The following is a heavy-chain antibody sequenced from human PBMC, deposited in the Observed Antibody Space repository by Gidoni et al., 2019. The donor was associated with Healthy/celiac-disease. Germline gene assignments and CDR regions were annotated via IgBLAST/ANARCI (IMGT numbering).Heavy chain of an antibody. V-gene: IGHV4-39*07. CDR1: GGSLSSSSYY. J-gene: IGHJ4*02. Sequence: QLQLQESGPGLVKPSETLSLTCTVSGGSLSSSSYYWGWIRQPPGKGLEWIGSIYYSGSTYYNPSLKSRVTISVDTSKNQFSLKLSSVTAADTAVYYCARELKSGYYSSDFDYWGQGTLVTVSS. CDR3: ARELKSGYYSSDFDY. CDR2: IYYSGST. D-gene: IGHD3-22*01.